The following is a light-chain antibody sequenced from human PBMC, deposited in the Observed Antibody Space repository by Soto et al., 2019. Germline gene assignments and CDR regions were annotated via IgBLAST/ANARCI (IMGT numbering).Light chain of an antibody. J-gene: IGKJ2*01. Sequence: DIVMTQSPLSLPVTPGEPASISCRSSQSLLVSNGYSYLDWYLQKPGQSPQLLIYLGSNRASGVPDRFSGSGSGTAFTLKISRVEAEDVGVYYCMQAAQTPPYTFGQGTKLAIK. V-gene: IGKV2-28*01. CDR2: LGS. CDR1: QSLLVSNGYSY. CDR3: MQAAQTPPYT.